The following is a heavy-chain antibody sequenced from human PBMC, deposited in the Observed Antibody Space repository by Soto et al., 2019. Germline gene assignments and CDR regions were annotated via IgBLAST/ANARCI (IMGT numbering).Heavy chain of an antibody. Sequence: GSLRLSCVASGLPFGSRAMSWVRQAPGEGLQWVATITDNGGDAKYADSVRGRFVVSRDNSKKTLYLQMTSLTAEDSAMYFCARGSTESYPGSRIFDFWGRGTLVTVSS. J-gene: IGHJ4*02. CDR1: GLPFGSRA. CDR2: ITDNGGDA. CDR3: ARGSTESYPGSRIFDF. D-gene: IGHD3-10*01. V-gene: IGHV3-23*01.